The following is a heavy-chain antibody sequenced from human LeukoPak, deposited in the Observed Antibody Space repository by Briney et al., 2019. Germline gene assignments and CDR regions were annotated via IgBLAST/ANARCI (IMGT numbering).Heavy chain of an antibody. Sequence: GGSLRLSCAASGFTSSSYWMHWVRQAPGQGLVWVSLINTDGSSATYADSVKGRFTISRDNARNTLYLQMNSLRAEDTAVYYCTRQMPAIRYFDFWGQGTLVTVSS. V-gene: IGHV3-74*01. CDR2: INTDGSSA. CDR3: TRQMPAIRYFDF. CDR1: GFTSSSYW. J-gene: IGHJ4*02. D-gene: IGHD5-24*01.